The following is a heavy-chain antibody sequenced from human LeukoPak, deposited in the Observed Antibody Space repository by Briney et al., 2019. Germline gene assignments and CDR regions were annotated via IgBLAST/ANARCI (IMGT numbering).Heavy chain of an antibody. CDR3: AKGAGPLAAAGRATDS. CDR1: GFTFIRYA. D-gene: IGHD6-13*01. Sequence: GGSLRLSCAASGFTFIRYAMSWFRQAPGKGLEWLSAISGSGGSTYYADSVKGRFTVSRDNSKNTLYLQINTLRAEDAAVYYCAKGAGPLAAAGRATDSWGQGTLVIVSS. J-gene: IGHJ4*02. CDR2: ISGSGGST. V-gene: IGHV3-23*01.